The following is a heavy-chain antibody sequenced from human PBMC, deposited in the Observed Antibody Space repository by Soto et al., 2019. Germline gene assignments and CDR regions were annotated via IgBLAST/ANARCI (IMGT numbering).Heavy chain of an antibody. Sequence: SETLSLTCGVSGGSLSGATYSWNWIRQPSGQVLDWIGHFCPSGTTYYNPSLQSRVTISIDVSKNQFSLSLRSLTAADTAVYYCARSREFDYWSQGTLVTVSS. CDR3: ARSREFDY. CDR2: FCPSGTT. CDR1: GGSLSGATYS. V-gene: IGHV4-30-2*01. J-gene: IGHJ4*02.